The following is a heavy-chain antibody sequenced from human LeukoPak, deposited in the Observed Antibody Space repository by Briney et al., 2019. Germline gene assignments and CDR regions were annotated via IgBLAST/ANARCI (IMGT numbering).Heavy chain of an antibody. V-gene: IGHV3-7*01. CDR1: GFTFSRYW. CDR2: IKQDGSGE. J-gene: IGHJ4*02. Sequence: GGSLKLSCVASGFTFSRYWMSWVRQAPGKGLEWVAKIKQDGSGEYYLDSVKGRFTISRDNAKNSLYLQMNSLRADDTAVYFCTTGYSSGWYNEGNYWGQGTLVTVSS. D-gene: IGHD6-19*01. CDR3: TTGYSSGWYNEGNY.